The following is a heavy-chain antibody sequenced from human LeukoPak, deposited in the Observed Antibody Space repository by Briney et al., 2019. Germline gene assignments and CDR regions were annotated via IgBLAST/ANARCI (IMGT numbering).Heavy chain of an antibody. J-gene: IGHJ4*02. D-gene: IGHD3-22*01. V-gene: IGHV4-34*01. CDR1: GGSFSGYY. CDR3: ARGLPMIVVRWGAIHY. Sequence: SETLSLTCAVYGGSFSGYYWSWIRQPPGKGLEWIGEINHSGSTNYNPSLKSRVTISVDTSKNQFSLKLSSVTAADTAVYYCARGLPMIVVRWGAIHYWGQGTLVTVSS. CDR2: INHSGST.